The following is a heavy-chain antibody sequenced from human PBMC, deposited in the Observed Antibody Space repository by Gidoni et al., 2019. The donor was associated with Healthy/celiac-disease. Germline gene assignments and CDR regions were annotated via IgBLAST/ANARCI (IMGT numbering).Heavy chain of an antibody. D-gene: IGHD3-9*01. CDR1: GFTFSSFA. Sequence: QVQLVESGGGVVQPGRSLRLSWAASGFTFSSFAMHWVRQAPGKGLEWVAVISYDGSNKYDADSVKGRFTISRDNSKNTLYLQMNSLRAEDTAVYYCAREGYDILTGYYDDAFDIWGQGTMVTVSS. CDR2: ISYDGSNK. V-gene: IGHV3-30-3*01. J-gene: IGHJ3*02. CDR3: AREGYDILTGYYDDAFDI.